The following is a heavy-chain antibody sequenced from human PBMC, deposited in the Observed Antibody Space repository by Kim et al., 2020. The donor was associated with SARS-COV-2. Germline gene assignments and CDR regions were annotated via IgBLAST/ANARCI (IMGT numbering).Heavy chain of an antibody. Sequence: STHYNPSRKSRVTISVDASKTQFSLKLSSVTAADTAVYYCARVSGSYYHWGQGTLVTVSS. D-gene: IGHD1-26*01. CDR2: ST. J-gene: IGHJ5*02. CDR3: ARVSGSYYH. V-gene: IGHV4-59*12.